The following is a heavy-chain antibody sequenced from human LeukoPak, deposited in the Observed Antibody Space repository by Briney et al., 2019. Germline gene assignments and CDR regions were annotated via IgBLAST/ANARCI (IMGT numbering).Heavy chain of an antibody. J-gene: IGHJ4*02. V-gene: IGHV3-74*01. CDR3: ARGERRAIYYFDY. CDR1: GFTFSSYW. CDR2: INSDGSST. Sequence: GGSLRLSCAASGFTFSSYWMHWVRQAPGKGLVWVSRINSDGSSTSYADSVKGRFTISRDNAKNTLYLQMNSLSAEDTAVYYCARGERRAIYYFDYWGQGTLVTVSS.